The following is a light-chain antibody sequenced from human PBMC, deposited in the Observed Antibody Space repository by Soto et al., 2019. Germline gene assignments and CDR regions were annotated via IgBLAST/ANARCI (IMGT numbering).Light chain of an antibody. Sequence: EIVLTQSPGTLSLSPGERATLSCRASQSVSTSYVAWYQQKFGQAPRLLIYDAFSRATGIPDRFSASGSGTDFTLTISRLEPEDFAVYYCQQYKTFGQGTNVDIK. CDR2: DAF. CDR3: QQYKT. J-gene: IGKJ1*01. CDR1: QSVSTSY. V-gene: IGKV3-20*01.